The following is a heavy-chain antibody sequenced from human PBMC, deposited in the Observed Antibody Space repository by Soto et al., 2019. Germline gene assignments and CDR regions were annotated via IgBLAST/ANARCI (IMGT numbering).Heavy chain of an antibody. CDR3: ARSQGYSGYGGFDY. CDR1: GGSFSSYC. V-gene: IGHV4-59*01. J-gene: IGHJ4*02. CDR2: IFYTGST. Sequence: SETLSLTCTVSGGSFSSYCWSWIRQPPGKGLEWIGYIFYTGSTNFNPSLKSRVTISVDTSKNQLSLKLSSVTAADTAVYYCARSQGYSGYGGFDYWGQGILVTVSS. D-gene: IGHD5-12*01.